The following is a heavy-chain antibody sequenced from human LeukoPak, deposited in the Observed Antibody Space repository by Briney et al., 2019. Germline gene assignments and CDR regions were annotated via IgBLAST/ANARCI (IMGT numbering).Heavy chain of an antibody. CDR1: GFTFRSYA. D-gene: IGHD1-7*01. J-gene: IGHJ4*02. CDR3: ASTWNYLYFDY. V-gene: IGHV3-23*01. CDR2: ISGSGGGT. Sequence: GGSLGLSCAASGFTFRSYAMNWVRQAPGKGLEWVSAISGSGGGTYYADSVKGRFTISRDNAKNSVYLQMNSLRAEDTAVYYCASTWNYLYFDYWGQGTLVTVSS.